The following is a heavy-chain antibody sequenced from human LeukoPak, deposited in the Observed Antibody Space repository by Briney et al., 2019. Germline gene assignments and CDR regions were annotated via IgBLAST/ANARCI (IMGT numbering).Heavy chain of an antibody. CDR3: ARSDFWSGRFAPYFDY. CDR2: IIPIFGSA. D-gene: IGHD3-3*01. J-gene: IGHJ4*02. V-gene: IGHV1-69*13. CDR1: GGTFSSYA. Sequence: SVKVSCKASGGTFSSYAFSWVRQAPGQGLEWMGGIIPIFGSANYAQKFQGRVTITADESTSTAYMELSSLRSEDTAVYYCARSDFWSGRFAPYFDYWGQGTLVTVSS.